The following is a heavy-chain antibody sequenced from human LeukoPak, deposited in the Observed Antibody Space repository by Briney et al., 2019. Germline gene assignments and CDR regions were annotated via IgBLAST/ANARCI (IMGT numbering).Heavy chain of an antibody. J-gene: IGHJ4*02. Sequence: SETLSLTCTVSGYSISSGYYWGWIRQPPGKGLEWIGSIYHSGSTYYNPSLKSRVTISVDTSKNQFSLKLSSVTAADTAVYYCARALSSFDYWGQGTLVTVSS. CDR2: IYHSGST. CDR1: GYSISSGYY. V-gene: IGHV4-38-2*02. CDR3: ARALSSFDY.